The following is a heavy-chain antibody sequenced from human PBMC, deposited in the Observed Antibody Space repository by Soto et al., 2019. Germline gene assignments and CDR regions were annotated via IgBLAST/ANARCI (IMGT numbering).Heavy chain of an antibody. CDR1: GYTFTSNF. D-gene: IGHD5-12*01. CDR3: SRDISGGWLRFSFDH. Sequence: ASVKFSCKTSGYTFTSNFVHWLGQAPVQVLECIGVINPSGGRTSYAQKFQGRITLNSDTSASTVYMDLNSLRSDDTAMYYCSRDISGGWLRFSFDHWGHGTMVTDSS. J-gene: IGHJ4*01. CDR2: INPSGGRT. V-gene: IGHV1-46*01.